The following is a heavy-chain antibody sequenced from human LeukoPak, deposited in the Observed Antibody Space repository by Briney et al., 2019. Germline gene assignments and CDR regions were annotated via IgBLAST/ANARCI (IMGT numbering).Heavy chain of an antibody. J-gene: IGHJ1*01. D-gene: IGHD2-2*01. CDR2: INPNSGGT. CDR3: ARYRGYCSSTSCYYAEYFQH. Sequence: ASVKVSCKASGYTFTGYYMHWVRQAPGQGLEWMGWINPNSGGTNYAQKFQGRVTMTRDTSISTAYMELSRLRSDDTAVYYCARYRGYCSSTSCYYAEYFQHWGQGTLVTVSS. CDR1: GYTFTGYY. V-gene: IGHV1-2*02.